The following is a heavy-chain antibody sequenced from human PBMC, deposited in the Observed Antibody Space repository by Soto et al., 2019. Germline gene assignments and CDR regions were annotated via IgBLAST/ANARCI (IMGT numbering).Heavy chain of an antibody. CDR3: ARMDCSSTSCYTSEYFQH. CDR2: INHSGST. J-gene: IGHJ1*01. V-gene: IGHV4-34*01. Sequence: SETLSLTCAVYGGSFSGYYWSWIRQASGKGLEWIGEINHSGSTNYNPSLKSRVTISVDTSKNQFSLKLSSVTAADTAVYYCARMDCSSTSCYTSEYFQHWGQGTLVTVSS. CDR1: GGSFSGYY. D-gene: IGHD2-2*02.